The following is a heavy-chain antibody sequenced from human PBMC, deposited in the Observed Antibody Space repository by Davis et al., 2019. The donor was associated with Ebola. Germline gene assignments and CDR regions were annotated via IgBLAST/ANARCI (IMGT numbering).Heavy chain of an antibody. D-gene: IGHD4-17*01. Sequence: GESLKISCAASGFTFSSYGMHWVRQAPGKGLEWVSVIYSGGSTYYADSVKGRFTISRDNSKNTLYLQMNSLRAEDTAVYYCARDYGDYYYGMDVWGQGTTVTVSS. V-gene: IGHV3-53*01. CDR3: ARDYGDYYYGMDV. CDR1: GFTFSSYG. CDR2: IYSGGST. J-gene: IGHJ6*02.